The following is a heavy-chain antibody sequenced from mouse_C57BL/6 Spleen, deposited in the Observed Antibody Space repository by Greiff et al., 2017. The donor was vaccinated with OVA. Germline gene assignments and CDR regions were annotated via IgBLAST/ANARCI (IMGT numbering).Heavy chain of an antibody. D-gene: IGHD1-1*01. Sequence: VKLQQSGAELVRPGTSVKVSCKASGYAFTNYLIEWVKQRPGQGLEWIGVINPGSGGTNYNEKFKGKATLTADKSSSTAYMQLSSLTSEDSAVYFCASTTVVDYYAMDYWGQGTSVTVSS. CDR1: GYAFTNYL. CDR3: ASTTVVDYYAMDY. V-gene: IGHV1-54*01. J-gene: IGHJ4*01. CDR2: INPGSGGT.